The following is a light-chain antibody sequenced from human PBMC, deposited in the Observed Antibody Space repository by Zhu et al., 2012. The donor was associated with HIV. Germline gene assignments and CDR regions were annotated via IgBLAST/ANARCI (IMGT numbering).Light chain of an antibody. Sequence: EIVLTQSPGTLSLSPGERVTLSCRANQTIMYNYLVWYQHKPGQAPRLLIYDASTRATGIPDRFRGSASGTDFTLTISGLEAEDFAVYYCQQYGSSPLTFGGGTKVELK. J-gene: IGKJ4*01. V-gene: IGKV3-20*01. CDR1: QTIMYNY. CDR2: DAS. CDR3: QQYGSSPLT.